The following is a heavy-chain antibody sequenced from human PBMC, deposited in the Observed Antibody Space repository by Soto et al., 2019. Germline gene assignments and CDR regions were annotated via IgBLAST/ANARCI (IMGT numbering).Heavy chain of an antibody. CDR1: GFTFSSYA. V-gene: IGHV3-30-3*01. CDR2: ISYDGSNK. Sequence: QVQLVESGGGVVQPGRSLRLSCAASGFTFSSYAMHWVRQAPGKGLEWVAVISYDGSNKYYADSVKGRFTISRDNSKNTLYLQMNSLRAEDTAVYYCARGEVVVITTGYYYGMDVWGQGTTVTVSS. D-gene: IGHD3-22*01. CDR3: ARGEVVVITTGYYYGMDV. J-gene: IGHJ6*02.